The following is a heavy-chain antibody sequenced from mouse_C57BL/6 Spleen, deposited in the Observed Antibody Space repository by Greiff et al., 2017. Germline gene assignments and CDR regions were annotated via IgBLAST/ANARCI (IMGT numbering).Heavy chain of an antibody. J-gene: IGHJ2*01. CDR3: ARRSNCDSYFDF. D-gene: IGHD4-1*02. Sequence: VQLQQSGPVLVKPGASVKMSCKASGYTFTTYPIAWMQQNHGKSLEWIGNFHPYNDDTKYNEKFKGKATLTVEKSSSKVYLELSRLTSDTSAVYYCARRSNCDSYFDFWGKGTTLTVSS. CDR1: GYTFTTYP. V-gene: IGHV1-47*01. CDR2: FHPYNDDT.